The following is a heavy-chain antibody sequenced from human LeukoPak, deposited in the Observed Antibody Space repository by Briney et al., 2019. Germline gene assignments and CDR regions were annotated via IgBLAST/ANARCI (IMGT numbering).Heavy chain of an antibody. CDR3: ARELIAAAGTGTHYYYNYGMDV. J-gene: IGHJ6*02. V-gene: IGHV3-30-3*01. D-gene: IGHD6-13*01. CDR1: GFTFSSYA. Sequence: GGSLRLSCAASGFTFSSYAMHWVRQAPGKGLEWVAVISYDGSNKYYADSVKGRFTISRDNSKNTLYLQMNSLRAEDTAVYYCARELIAAAGTGTHYYYNYGMDVWGQGTTVTVSS. CDR2: ISYDGSNK.